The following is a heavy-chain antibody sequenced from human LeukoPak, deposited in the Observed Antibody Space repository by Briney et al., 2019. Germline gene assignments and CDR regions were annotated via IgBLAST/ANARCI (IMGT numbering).Heavy chain of an antibody. Sequence: SETLSLTCTVSGGSISSYYWSWIRQPPGKGLERIGYIHYSGSTNYNPSLKSRVTISEDTSKNQFSLKLTSVTAADTAVYYCARDYSSSYYFDTWGQGTLVTVST. V-gene: IGHV4-59*01. J-gene: IGHJ4*02. CDR3: ARDYSSSYYFDT. D-gene: IGHD6-6*01. CDR1: GGSISSYY. CDR2: IHYSGST.